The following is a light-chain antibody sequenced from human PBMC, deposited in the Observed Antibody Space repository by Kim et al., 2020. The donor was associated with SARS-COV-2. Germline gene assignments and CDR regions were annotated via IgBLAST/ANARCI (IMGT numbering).Light chain of an antibody. J-gene: IGKJ2*01. Sequence: DIQMTQSPPSLSASVGDRVSITCRSSQSISIYVNWYQQKPGKAPDLLIYSASTLQSGVPSRFSGSGSVTDFTLTISSLQPEDFATYYCQGSYSTPYVFGQGAKVDIQ. V-gene: IGKV1-39*01. CDR3: QGSYSTPYV. CDR2: SAS. CDR1: QSISIY.